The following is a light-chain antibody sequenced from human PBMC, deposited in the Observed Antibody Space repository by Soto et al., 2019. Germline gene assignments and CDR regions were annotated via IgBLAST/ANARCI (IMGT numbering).Light chain of an antibody. J-gene: IGKJ1*01. V-gene: IGKV3-20*01. CDR2: GAS. CDR3: QQYNSYSPRT. Sequence: EIVLTQSPGTLSLSPGERATLSCRASQSVSSSYLAWYQQKPGQAPRLLIYGASTRATGIPARFSGSASGTDFTLTISSLQPYDFATYYCQQYNSYSPRTFGQGTKVDIK. CDR1: QSVSSSY.